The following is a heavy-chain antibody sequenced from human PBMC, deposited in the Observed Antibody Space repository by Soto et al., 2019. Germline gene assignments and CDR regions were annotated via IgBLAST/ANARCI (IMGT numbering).Heavy chain of an antibody. V-gene: IGHV4-31*03. D-gene: IGHD3-10*01. Sequence: SETLSLTCTVSGDSIISGGYYWSWIRQHPEKGLEWVGYIHHNGNAYGNPSLESRVTMSVDTSKNQFFLNLTSVTAADTAVYYCARDGSTGSYYKNYFDPWGQGNPVTVYS. J-gene: IGHJ5*02. CDR1: GDSIISGGYY. CDR3: ARDGSTGSYYKNYFDP. CDR2: IHHNGNA.